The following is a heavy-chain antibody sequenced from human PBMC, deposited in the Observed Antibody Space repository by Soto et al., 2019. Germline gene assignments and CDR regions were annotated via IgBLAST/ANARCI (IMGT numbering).Heavy chain of an antibody. CDR1: DFSISNAW. V-gene: IGHV3-15*07. J-gene: IGHJ6*02. CDR2: IKTRSEGEAT. CDR3: TTGSVEGV. Sequence: EVQLVESGGGLVKPGGSLRLSCAASDFSISNAWMNWVRKAPGTGLEWVGRIKTRSEGEATDYAAPLKDRFTISRDDSKNTLFLQMNSLKTEDKAVYYCTTGSVEGVWGQGATVIVSS. D-gene: IGHD2-15*01.